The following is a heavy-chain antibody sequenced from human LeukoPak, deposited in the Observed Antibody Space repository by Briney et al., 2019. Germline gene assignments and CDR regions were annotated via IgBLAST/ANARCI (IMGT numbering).Heavy chain of an antibody. V-gene: IGHV3-48*03. CDR3: ARDSLMLRGPLVIYYFDF. D-gene: IGHD3-10*01. Sequence: QPGGSLRLSCAASRFTFSSYEMNWVRQAPGKGLEWVSYISSSGSTIYYADSVKGRFTISRDNFKNTLYLQMNSLRAEDTAVYYCARDSLMLRGPLVIYYFDFWGQGTLVTVSS. CDR1: RFTFSSYE. CDR2: ISSSGSTI. J-gene: IGHJ4*02.